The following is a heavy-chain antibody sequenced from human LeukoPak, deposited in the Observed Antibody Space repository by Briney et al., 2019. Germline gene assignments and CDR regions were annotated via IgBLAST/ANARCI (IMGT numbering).Heavy chain of an antibody. CDR2: IYSGGTT. CDR3: ARGGYSSSWYHFDY. D-gene: IGHD6-13*01. CDR1: GFTFSSYA. J-gene: IGHJ4*02. Sequence: GGSLRLSCAASGFTFSSYAMSWVRQAPGKGLEWVSVIYSGGTTNYADSVKGRFTISRDNSKNTLFLQMNSLRAEDTAVYYCARGGYSSSWYHFDYWGQGTLVTVSS. V-gene: IGHV3-53*01.